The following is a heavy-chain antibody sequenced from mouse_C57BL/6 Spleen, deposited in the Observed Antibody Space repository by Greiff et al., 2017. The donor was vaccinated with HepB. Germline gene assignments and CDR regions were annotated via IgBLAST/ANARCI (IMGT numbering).Heavy chain of an antibody. D-gene: IGHD3-2*02. J-gene: IGHJ2*01. CDR3: ARDSSGLYGFDY. Sequence: QVQLKESGAELARPGASVKLSCKASGYTFTSYGISWVKQRTGQGLEWIGEIYPRSGNTYYNEKFKGKATLTADKSSSTAYMELRSLTSEDSAVYFCARDSSGLYGFDYWGQGTTLTVSS. CDR1: GYTFTSYG. V-gene: IGHV1-81*01. CDR2: IYPRSGNT.